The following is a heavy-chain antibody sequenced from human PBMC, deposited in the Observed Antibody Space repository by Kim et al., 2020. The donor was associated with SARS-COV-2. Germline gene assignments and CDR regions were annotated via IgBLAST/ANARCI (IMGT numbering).Heavy chain of an antibody. Sequence: SETLSLTCAVYGGSFSGYYWSWIRQPPGKGLEWIGEINHSGSTNYNPSLKSRVTISVDTSKNQFSLKLSSVTAADTAVYYCARDGMATITMYFDYWGQGTLVTVSS. J-gene: IGHJ4*02. CDR1: GGSFSGYY. D-gene: IGHD5-12*01. CDR3: ARDGMATITMYFDY. V-gene: IGHV4-34*01. CDR2: INHSGST.